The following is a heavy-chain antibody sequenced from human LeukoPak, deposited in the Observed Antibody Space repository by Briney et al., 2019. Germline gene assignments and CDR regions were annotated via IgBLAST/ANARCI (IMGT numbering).Heavy chain of an antibody. Sequence: PSETLSLTCTVSGGSISSYYWSWIRQPPGKGLEWIGYIYYSGRTNYNPSLKSRVTISVDTSKNQFSLKLSSVTAADTAVYYCARLGDYDFWSGYPNWFDPWGQGTLVTVSS. CDR1: GGSISSYY. D-gene: IGHD3-3*01. J-gene: IGHJ5*02. CDR3: ARLGDYDFWSGYPNWFDP. CDR2: IYYSGRT. V-gene: IGHV4-59*08.